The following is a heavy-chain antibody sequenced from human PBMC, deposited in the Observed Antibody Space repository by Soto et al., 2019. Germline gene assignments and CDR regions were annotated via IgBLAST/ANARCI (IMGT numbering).Heavy chain of an antibody. CDR1: QFTFSGYS. CDR2: ISASSVYI. D-gene: IGHD1-1*01. Sequence: EVQLVESGGGLVKPGGSLRLSCVASQFTFSGYSMNWVRQAPGKGLEWVSCISASSVYIYYADSVKGRFIISRDNGENSLYLEMNNLRADDTAVYLCARDYYRGNWRNLYYYAIGVWCQGTTVTVPS. J-gene: IGHJ6*02. V-gene: IGHV3-21*01. CDR3: ARDYYRGNWRNLYYYAIGV.